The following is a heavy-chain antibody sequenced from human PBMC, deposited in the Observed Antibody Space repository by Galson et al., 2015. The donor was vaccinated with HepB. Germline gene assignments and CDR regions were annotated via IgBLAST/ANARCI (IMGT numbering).Heavy chain of an antibody. Sequence: SLRLSCAASGFTFSSYAMSWVRQAPGKGLEWVSAISGSGGSTYYADSVKGRFTISRDNSKNTQYLQMNSLRAEDTAVYYCAKDGPPTYYFDYWGQGTLVTVSS. CDR3: AKDGPPTYYFDY. CDR2: ISGSGGST. CDR1: GFTFSSYA. V-gene: IGHV3-23*01. J-gene: IGHJ4*02.